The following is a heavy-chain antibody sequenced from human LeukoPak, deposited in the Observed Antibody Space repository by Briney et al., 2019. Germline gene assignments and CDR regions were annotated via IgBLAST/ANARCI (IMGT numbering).Heavy chain of an antibody. CDR1: GGTFSSYA. J-gene: IGHJ3*02. V-gene: IGHV1-69*05. CDR3: ARVQRIVVVTATIGSSFGAFDI. CDR2: IIPIFGTA. Sequence: SVKVSCKASGGTFSSYAISWVRQAPGQRLEWMGGIIPIFGTANYAQKFQGRVTITTDESTSTAYMELSSLRSEDTAVYYCARVQRIVVVTATIGSSFGAFDIWGQGTMVTVSS. D-gene: IGHD2-21*02.